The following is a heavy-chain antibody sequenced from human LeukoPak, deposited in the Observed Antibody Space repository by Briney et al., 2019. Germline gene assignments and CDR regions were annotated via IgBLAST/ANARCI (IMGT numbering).Heavy chain of an antibody. Sequence: ASVKVSCKASGYIFTAYYMHWVRQAPGQGLEWMGWINPNNDGTNYAQKFQGRVTMTRDTSISTAYMELRRLRSDDTAVYYCARDPGRHFDYWGQGTLVTVSS. CDR3: ARDPGRHFDY. J-gene: IGHJ4*02. CDR2: INPNNDGT. V-gene: IGHV1-2*02. CDR1: GYIFTAYY.